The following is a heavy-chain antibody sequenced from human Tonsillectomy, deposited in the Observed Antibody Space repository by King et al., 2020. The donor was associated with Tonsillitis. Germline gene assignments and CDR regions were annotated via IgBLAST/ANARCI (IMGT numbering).Heavy chain of an antibody. V-gene: IGHV3-30*18. D-gene: IGHD1-26*01. J-gene: IGHJ6*03. CDR2: ISFDGRRK. CDR1: RFPLSSFA. Sequence: VQLVESGGGVVSPGRSLRLSCVASRFPLSSFAMPWVRHVPDKGLEWLGVISFDGRRKFYADSVKGRFPRSRDNSKNTLYLQVNSLRPEDTALYYCAKDGSVKALIPSELSTLYYYYYYMDVWGRGTTVTVSS. CDR3: AKDGSVKALIPSELSTLYYYYYYMDV.